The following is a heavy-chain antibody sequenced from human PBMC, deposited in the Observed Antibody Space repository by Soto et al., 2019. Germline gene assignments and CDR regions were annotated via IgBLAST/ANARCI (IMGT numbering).Heavy chain of an antibody. V-gene: IGHV1-18*01. CDR3: ARAPMVRGVIARGSWFDP. CDR1: GYTFTSYG. Sequence: QVQLVQSGAEVKKPGASVKVSCKASGYTFTSYGIIWVRQAPGQGLEWMGWISAYNGNTNYAQKLQGRVTMTTDTSTSTAYMELRSLRSDDTAVYYCARAPMVRGVIARGSWFDPWGQGTLVTVSS. CDR2: ISAYNGNT. J-gene: IGHJ5*02. D-gene: IGHD3-10*01.